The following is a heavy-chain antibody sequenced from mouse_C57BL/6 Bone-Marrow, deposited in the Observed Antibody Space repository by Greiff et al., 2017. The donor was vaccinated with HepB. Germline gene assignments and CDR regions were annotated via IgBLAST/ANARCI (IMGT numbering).Heavy chain of an antibody. J-gene: IGHJ3*01. V-gene: IGHV1-81*01. CDR1: GYTFTSYG. CDR2: IYPRSGNT. Sequence: VKLVESGAELASPGASVKLSCKASGYTFTSYGISWVKQRTGQGLEWIGEIYPRSGNTYYNEKFKGKATLTADKSSSTAYMELRSLTSEDSAVYFCAKNYVGWCAYWGQGTLVTVSA. CDR3: AKNYVGWCAY. D-gene: IGHD1-1*01.